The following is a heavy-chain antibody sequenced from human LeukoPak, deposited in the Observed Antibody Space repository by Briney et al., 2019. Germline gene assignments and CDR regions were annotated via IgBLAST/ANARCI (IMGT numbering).Heavy chain of an antibody. CDR2: IYNRGRNT. CDR3: ARDRPGIAVAGDAFDI. CDR1: SCTISSYY. Sequence: PSETLSFNCTVYSCTISSYYWSWIRQPPGKGLEWIGYIYNRGRNTNYNPNLKSRVTISVDKSKNQFSLKLRSVTAADTAVYFCARDRPGIAVAGDAFDIWGRGTMVTVSS. D-gene: IGHD6-19*01. J-gene: IGHJ3*02. V-gene: IGHV4-59*01.